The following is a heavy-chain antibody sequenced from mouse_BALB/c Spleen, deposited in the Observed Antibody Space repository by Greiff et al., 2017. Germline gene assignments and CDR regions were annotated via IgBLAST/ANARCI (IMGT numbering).Heavy chain of an antibody. CDR1: GYTFTSYV. CDR3: ARGVYDGYYFYYAMDY. J-gene: IGHJ4*01. V-gene: IGHV1-14*01. Sequence: VQLQQSGPELVKPGASVKMSCKASGYTFTSYVMHWVKQKPGQGLEWIGYINPYNDGTKYNEKFKGKATLTSDKSSSTAYMELSSLTSEDSAVYYCARGVYDGYYFYYAMDYWGQGTSVTVSS. D-gene: IGHD2-3*01. CDR2: INPYNDGT.